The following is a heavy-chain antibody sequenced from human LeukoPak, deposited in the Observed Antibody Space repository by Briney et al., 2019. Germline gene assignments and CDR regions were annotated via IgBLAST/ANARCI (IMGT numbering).Heavy chain of an antibody. CDR1: GGTFISYA. Sequence: SVKVSCKASGGTFISYAISWVRQAPGQGLEWMGGIIPIFGTANYAQKFQGRVTITADESTSTAYMELSSLRSEDTAVYYCARDLRSYYGSGSSENYYYMDVWGKGTTVTISS. CDR3: ARDLRSYYGSGSSENYYYMDV. D-gene: IGHD3-10*01. J-gene: IGHJ6*03. V-gene: IGHV1-69*13. CDR2: IIPIFGTA.